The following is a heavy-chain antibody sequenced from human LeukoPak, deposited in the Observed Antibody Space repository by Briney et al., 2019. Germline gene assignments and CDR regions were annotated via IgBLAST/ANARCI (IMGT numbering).Heavy chain of an antibody. CDR1: GGTFSSYA. CDR3: ARDNRYSGSYRDY. Sequence: ASVKVSCKASGGTFSSYAISWVRQAPGQGLEWMGRIIPILGIANYAQKFQGRVTITADKSTSTAYMELSSLRSEDTAVYYCARDNRYSGSYRDYWGQGTLVTVSS. CDR2: IIPILGIA. D-gene: IGHD1-26*01. J-gene: IGHJ4*02. V-gene: IGHV1-69*04.